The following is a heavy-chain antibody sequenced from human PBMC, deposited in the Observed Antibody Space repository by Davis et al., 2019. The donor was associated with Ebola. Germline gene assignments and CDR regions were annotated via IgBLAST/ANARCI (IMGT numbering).Heavy chain of an antibody. D-gene: IGHD2-21*02. Sequence: SETLSLTCTVSGGSISSGGYYWSRIRQHPGKGLEWIGCLYYSGSTYYNPSLKRRVTISVDTSKNQFSLKLSSVTAADTAVYYCAREVVTAILGYWYFDLWGRGTLVTVSS. J-gene: IGHJ2*01. CDR3: AREVVTAILGYWYFDL. CDR2: LYYSGST. CDR1: GGSISSGGYY. V-gene: IGHV4-31*03.